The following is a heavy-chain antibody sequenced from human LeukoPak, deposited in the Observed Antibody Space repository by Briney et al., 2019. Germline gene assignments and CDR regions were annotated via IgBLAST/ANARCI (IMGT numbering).Heavy chain of an antibody. D-gene: IGHD1-26*01. Sequence: GGSLRLSCAASGFTFSSYWMSWVRQAPGKGLEWVSYISSSGSTIYYADSVKGRFTISRDNAKNSLYLQMNSLRAEDTAVYYCARDAATEHYFDYWGQGTLVTVSS. CDR1: GFTFSSYW. J-gene: IGHJ4*02. V-gene: IGHV3-48*04. CDR2: ISSSGSTI. CDR3: ARDAATEHYFDY.